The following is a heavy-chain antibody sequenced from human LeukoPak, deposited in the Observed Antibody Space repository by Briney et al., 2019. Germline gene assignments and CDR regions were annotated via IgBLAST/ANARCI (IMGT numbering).Heavy chain of an antibody. D-gene: IGHD3-9*01. CDR1: GYTFTGYY. CDR3: ARGGYDILTGYYQYYYYYMDV. V-gene: IGHV1-2*02. CDR2: INPNSGGT. Sequence: ASVKVSCKASGYTFTGYYMHWVRQAPGQGLEWMGWINPNSGGTNYAQKFQGRVTMTRDTSISTAYMELSRLRSDDTAVYYCARGGYDILTGYYQYYYYYMDVWGKGTTVTISS. J-gene: IGHJ6*03.